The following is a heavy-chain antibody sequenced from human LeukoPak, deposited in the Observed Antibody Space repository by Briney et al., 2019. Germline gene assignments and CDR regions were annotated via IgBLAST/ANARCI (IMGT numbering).Heavy chain of an antibody. Sequence: GGSLRLSCAASGFTFSSYGMHWVRQAPGKGLEWGAVISYDGSNKYYADSVKGRFTISRDNSKNTLYLQMNSLRAEDTAVYYCAKDNWNDGPAAFDIWGQGTMVTVSS. CDR3: AKDNWNDGPAAFDI. CDR2: ISYDGSNK. D-gene: IGHD1-20*01. V-gene: IGHV3-30*18. CDR1: GFTFSSYG. J-gene: IGHJ3*02.